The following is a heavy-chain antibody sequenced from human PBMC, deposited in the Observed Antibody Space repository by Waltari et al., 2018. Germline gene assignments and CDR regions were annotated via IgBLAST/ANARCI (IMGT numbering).Heavy chain of an antibody. Sequence: QVQLQESGPGLVKPSETLSLTCAVSGYSISSGYYWGWIRQPPGKGLEWIGSIYHSGSTYYNPSLKSRVTISVDTSKNQFSLKLSSVTAADTAVYYCARHRTTVAAFDYWGQGTLVTVSS. D-gene: IGHD4-4*01. J-gene: IGHJ4*02. CDR2: IYHSGST. CDR3: ARHRTTVAAFDY. CDR1: GYSISSGYY. V-gene: IGHV4-38-2*01.